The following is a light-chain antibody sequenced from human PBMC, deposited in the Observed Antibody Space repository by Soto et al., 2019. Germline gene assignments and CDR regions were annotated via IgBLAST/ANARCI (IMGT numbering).Light chain of an antibody. V-gene: IGKV3-20*01. J-gene: IGKJ4*01. CDR1: QSVFSN. CDR2: GAS. Sequence: EIVMTQSPATLSVSPGERATLSCRARQSVFSNLAWYQQKPGQAPRLLIYGASSRATGIPDRFSGGGSGTDFTLTISRLEPEDFAVYYCQQFSSYPLTFGGGTKVDIK. CDR3: QQFSSYPLT.